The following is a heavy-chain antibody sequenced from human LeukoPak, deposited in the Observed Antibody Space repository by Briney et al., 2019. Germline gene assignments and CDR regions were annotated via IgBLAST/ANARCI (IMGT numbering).Heavy chain of an antibody. V-gene: IGHV4-34*01. D-gene: IGHD2-2*02. Sequence: PETLSLTCAVYGGSFSGYYWSWIRQPPGKGLEWIGEINHSGSTNYNPSLKSRVTISVDTSKNQFSLKLSSVTAADTAVYYCARGRYCSSTSCYKLFYYYMDVWGKGTTVTVSS. CDR2: INHSGST. CDR3: ARGRYCSSTSCYKLFYYYMDV. CDR1: GGSFSGYY. J-gene: IGHJ6*03.